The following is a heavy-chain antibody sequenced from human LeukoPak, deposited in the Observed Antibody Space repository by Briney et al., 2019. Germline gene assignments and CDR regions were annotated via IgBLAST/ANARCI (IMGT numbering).Heavy chain of an antibody. CDR3: ARGSTRGSGYDFDFDY. CDR1: GFTFSTYS. D-gene: IGHD5-12*01. J-gene: IGHJ4*02. Sequence: PGGSLRLSCAGTGFTFSTYSMNWVRQTPDKGLEWVSSVSSDSHFIFYAGSVEGRFTISRDNAKNSLYLQMNSLRAEDTAVYYCARGSTRGSGYDFDFDYWGQGTLVTVSS. CDR2: VSSDSHFI. V-gene: IGHV3-21*01.